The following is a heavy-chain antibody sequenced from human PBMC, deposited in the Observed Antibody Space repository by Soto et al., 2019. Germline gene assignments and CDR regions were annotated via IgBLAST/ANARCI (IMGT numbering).Heavy chain of an antibody. CDR2: ISYDGSNK. V-gene: IGHV3-30-3*01. J-gene: IGHJ4*02. D-gene: IGHD2-2*02. CDR1: GFTFSNYA. CDR3: ARGYTPGPLDY. Sequence: QVPLVESGGGVVQPGRSLRLSCAASGFTFSNYAIHWVRQAPGKGLEWVAVISYDGSNKYYADSVKGRFTISRDNSKNTLSLQMNSLRAEDTAVYYCARGYTPGPLDYWGQGTLVTVSS.